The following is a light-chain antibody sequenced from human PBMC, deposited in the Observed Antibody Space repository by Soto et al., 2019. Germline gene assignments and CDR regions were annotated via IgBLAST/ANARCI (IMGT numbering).Light chain of an antibody. J-gene: IGKJ1*01. CDR3: QHMRT. V-gene: IGKV1-5*01. Sequence: DIQMTQSPSTLSASVGDRVTITCRASQNINNWIAWYQQKPGKAPKFLIYDASTLESGVPSRFSGSGFGTELSLPISSRQPDDFGSYYCQHMRTFGQGTKVEIK. CDR1: QNINNW. CDR2: DAS.